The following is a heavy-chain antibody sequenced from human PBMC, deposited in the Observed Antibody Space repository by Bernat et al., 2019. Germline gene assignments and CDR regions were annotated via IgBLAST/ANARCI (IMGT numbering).Heavy chain of an antibody. CDR2: IKSKPDGETI. CDR3: TTVWQWELLRPSDY. Sequence: EVQLVESGGGLLKPGGSLRLSCAGSGFIFSNAWMSWVRQAPGKGLEWVARIKSKPDGETIDYAAPVKGRFTISRDDSKNTVYLQMNSLKTEDTAVYYCTTVWQWELLRPSDYWGQGTLVTVSS. J-gene: IGHJ4*02. CDR1: GFIFSNAW. D-gene: IGHD1-26*01. V-gene: IGHV3-15*01.